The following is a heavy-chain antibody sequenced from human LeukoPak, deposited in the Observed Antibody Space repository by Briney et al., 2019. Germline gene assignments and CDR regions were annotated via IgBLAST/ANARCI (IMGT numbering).Heavy chain of an antibody. CDR2: ISGGGGTT. J-gene: IGHJ4*02. V-gene: IGHV3-23*01. CDR1: GFTFSSYV. D-gene: IGHD3-22*01. Sequence: PGGSLRLSCAASGFTFSSYVMSWVRQAPGKGLECVSGISGGGGTTYYTDSVKGRFTISRDNSKNTLYLQMNSLRAEDTAVYYCAKDRGDYYDNSGYYEDYWGQGTLVTVSS. CDR3: AKDRGDYYDNSGYYEDY.